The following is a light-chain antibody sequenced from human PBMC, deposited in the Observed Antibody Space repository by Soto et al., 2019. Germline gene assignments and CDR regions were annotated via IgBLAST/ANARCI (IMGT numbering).Light chain of an antibody. CDR2: DAS. Sequence: DIQMIQSPSALSASVGDRVTITCRASQSISRRLAWDQQKPGKAPKLLIYDASSLESGVPAGFSGSGSGTQVTLAISSLQPDDFATYYCQQYNSYPWTFGQGTRVEIK. CDR1: QSISRR. V-gene: IGKV1-5*01. J-gene: IGKJ1*01. CDR3: QQYNSYPWT.